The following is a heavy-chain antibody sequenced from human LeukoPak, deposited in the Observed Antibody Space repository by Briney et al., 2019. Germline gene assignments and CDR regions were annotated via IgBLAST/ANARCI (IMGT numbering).Heavy chain of an antibody. J-gene: IGHJ4*02. CDR1: GFSFSRYA. V-gene: IGHV3-23*01. D-gene: IGHD3/OR15-3a*01. Sequence: TGGSLRLSCVGSGFSFSRYAMSWVRQAPGKGLEWVSAISGSGGSTYYADSVKGRFTISRDNSKNTLYLQMNSLRAEDTAVYYCAKSLQSAWTHFDYWGQGTQVTVSS. CDR2: ISGSGGST. CDR3: AKSLQSAWTHFDY.